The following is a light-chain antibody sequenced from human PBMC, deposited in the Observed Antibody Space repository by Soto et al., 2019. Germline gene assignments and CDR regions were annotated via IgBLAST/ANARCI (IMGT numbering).Light chain of an antibody. CDR1: QTVSNTY. CDR3: QQYSTSPPEYT. Sequence: EIVLTQSPGTLSLSPGERATLSCGTSQTVSNTYLAWYQQKPGQAPRLLIYGASSRATGIQDRFSGSGSGTDFTLTISRLEPEDFAVYYCQQYSTSPPEYTFGQGTKLEIK. J-gene: IGKJ2*01. V-gene: IGKV3-20*01. CDR2: GAS.